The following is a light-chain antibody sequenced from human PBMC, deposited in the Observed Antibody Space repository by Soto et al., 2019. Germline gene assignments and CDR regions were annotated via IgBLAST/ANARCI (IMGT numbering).Light chain of an antibody. CDR3: SSYAGSNNLI. V-gene: IGLV2-8*01. Sequence: QSVLTQPPSASGSPGQSVTISCTGTSSDVGGFNYVSWYQFHPGKVPKLMIYEVTKRPSGVPGRFSGSKSGTTASLTVSGLQAEDEADYYCSSYAGSNNLIFGGGTKLTVL. J-gene: IGLJ2*01. CDR1: SSDVGGFNY. CDR2: EVT.